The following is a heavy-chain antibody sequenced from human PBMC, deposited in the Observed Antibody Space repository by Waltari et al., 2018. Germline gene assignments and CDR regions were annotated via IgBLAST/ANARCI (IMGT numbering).Heavy chain of an antibody. Sequence: QLQLQESGPGLVKPSETLSLTCTVSGGSFSSSSYYWGWIRQPPGKGLEWIGSIYYTGSTYYNPSLKSRGTISIDTSKNHFSLKLNSVTAADTAVYYCARQGYCSSTTCSASFDYWGQGTLVTVSS. CDR3: ARQGYCSSTTCSASFDY. V-gene: IGHV4-39*01. D-gene: IGHD2-2*01. CDR2: IYYTGST. CDR1: GGSFSSSSYY. J-gene: IGHJ4*02.